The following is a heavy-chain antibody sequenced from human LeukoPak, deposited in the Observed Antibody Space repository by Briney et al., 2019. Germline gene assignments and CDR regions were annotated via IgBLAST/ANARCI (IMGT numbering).Heavy chain of an antibody. CDR3: AKDLDAGSYFRALFDY. CDR2: ISSSSSTI. V-gene: IGHV3-48*01. Sequence: PGGSLRLSCAASGFTFSSYSMNWVRQAPGGGLEWVSYISSSSSTIYYSDSVKGRFTISRDNSKNTLYLQMNSLRAEDTAVYYCAKDLDAGSYFRALFDYWGQGTLVTVSP. J-gene: IGHJ4*02. D-gene: IGHD3-10*01. CDR1: GFTFSSYS.